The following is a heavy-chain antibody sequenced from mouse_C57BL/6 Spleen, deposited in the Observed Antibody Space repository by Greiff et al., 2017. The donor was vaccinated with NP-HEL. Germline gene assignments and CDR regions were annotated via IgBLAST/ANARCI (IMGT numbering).Heavy chain of an antibody. J-gene: IGHJ3*01. Sequence: VQLQQPGAELVKPGASVKVSCKASGYTFTSYWMHWVKQRPGQGLEWIGRIHPSDSDTNYNQKFKGKATLTVDKASSTAYMQLSSLTSEDSAVYYCATSGSSAWLAYWGQGTLVTVSA. D-gene: IGHD1-1*01. CDR1: GYTFTSYW. CDR3: ATSGSSAWLAY. CDR2: IHPSDSDT. V-gene: IGHV1-74*01.